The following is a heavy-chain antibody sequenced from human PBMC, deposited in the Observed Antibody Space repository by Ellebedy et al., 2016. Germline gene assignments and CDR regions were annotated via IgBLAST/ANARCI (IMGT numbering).Heavy chain of an antibody. V-gene: IGHV4-39*01. CDR3: ARGMTLFDL. Sequence: SETLSLTXTVSGGSISSSTNYWGWIRQPPGKGLEWIGSLYYSGSTYYNPSLKSRVTISVDTSKNQFSLKLSSVTAADTAVYYCARGMTLFDLWGRGTLVTVSS. D-gene: IGHD2-21*02. CDR1: GGSISSSTNY. J-gene: IGHJ2*01. CDR2: LYYSGST.